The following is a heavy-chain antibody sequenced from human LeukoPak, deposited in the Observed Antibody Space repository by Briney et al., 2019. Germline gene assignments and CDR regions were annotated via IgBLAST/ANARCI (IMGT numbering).Heavy chain of an antibody. CDR2: IYYSGST. D-gene: IGHD3-3*01. Sequence: SETLSLTCTVSGGSISSGDYYWSWIRQPPGKGLEWIGYIYYSGSTNYNPSLKSRVTISVDTSKNQFSLKLSSVTAADTAVYYCARSVLEWFPSYYYYMDVWGKGTTVTVSS. J-gene: IGHJ6*03. CDR3: ARSVLEWFPSYYYYMDV. V-gene: IGHV4-61*08. CDR1: GGSISSGDYY.